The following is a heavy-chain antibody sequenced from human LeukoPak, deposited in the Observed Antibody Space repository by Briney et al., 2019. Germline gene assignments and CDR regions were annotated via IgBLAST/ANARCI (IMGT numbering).Heavy chain of an antibody. D-gene: IGHD4-17*01. V-gene: IGHV3-23*01. Sequence: PGGSLRLSCTASRFTFGDHAMSWVRQAPGKGLEWVSAISGSGGSTYYADSVKGRFTISRDNSKNTLYLQMNSLRAEDTAVYYCASPRDDYGDYSNWYFDLWGRGTLVTVSS. J-gene: IGHJ2*01. CDR2: ISGSGGST. CDR1: RFTFGDHA. CDR3: ASPRDDYGDYSNWYFDL.